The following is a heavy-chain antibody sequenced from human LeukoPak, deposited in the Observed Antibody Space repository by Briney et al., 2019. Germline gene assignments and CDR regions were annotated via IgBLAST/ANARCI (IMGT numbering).Heavy chain of an antibody. D-gene: IGHD5-24*01. Sequence: GESLKISRKGSRYSFSSSWLAWVRQMPVQGLESIASIYSGDSDIRYSPSFQAQATISADKSMSTAYLQWSSLKASATAMYYCARQDGRALYYFDYWGQGTLVTVSS. CDR1: RYSFSSSW. CDR3: ARQDGRALYYFDY. J-gene: IGHJ4*02. CDR2: IYSGDSDI. V-gene: IGHV5-51*01.